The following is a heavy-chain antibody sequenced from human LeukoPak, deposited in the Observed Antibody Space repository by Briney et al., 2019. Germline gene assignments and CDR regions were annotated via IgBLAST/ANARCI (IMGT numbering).Heavy chain of an antibody. CDR3: ARELKNAFDI. V-gene: IGHV3-53*01. Sequence: GGSLRLSCSASGFSFSSYTMTWVRQAPGKGLEWVSVIYSGGSTYYADSVKGRFTISRDNSKNTLYLQMNSLRAEDTAVYYCARELKNAFDIWGQGTMVTVSS. CDR1: GFSFSSYT. CDR2: IYSGGST. J-gene: IGHJ3*02.